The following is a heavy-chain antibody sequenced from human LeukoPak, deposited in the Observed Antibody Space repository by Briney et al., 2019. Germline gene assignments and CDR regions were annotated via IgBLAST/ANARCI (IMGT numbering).Heavy chain of an antibody. D-gene: IGHD3-22*01. CDR3: AIMHGYYDGSGYWVQ. Sequence: GGSLRLSCAASGFTLGSYGMSWVRQAPGKGLEWVSFITPNADRASYADSVKGRFTISRDTPRNTLYMQMNSLRDEDTAVYYCAIMHGYYDGSGYWVQWGQGTLVTVSS. V-gene: IGHV3-23*01. J-gene: IGHJ1*01. CDR1: GFTLGSYG. CDR2: ITPNADRA.